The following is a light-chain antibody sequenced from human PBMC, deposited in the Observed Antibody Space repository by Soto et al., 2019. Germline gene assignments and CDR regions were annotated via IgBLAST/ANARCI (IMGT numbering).Light chain of an antibody. Sequence: QSALTQPPSASGSPGQSVTISCTGTSSDVGGYNYVSWYQQHPGKAPKLMISEVSKRPSGVPDRFSGSQSGNKASLTVSGLQAEDEADYYCSSFAGNNNLVFGGGTKLTVL. CDR1: SSDVGGYNY. V-gene: IGLV2-8*01. CDR3: SSFAGNNNLV. CDR2: EVS. J-gene: IGLJ2*01.